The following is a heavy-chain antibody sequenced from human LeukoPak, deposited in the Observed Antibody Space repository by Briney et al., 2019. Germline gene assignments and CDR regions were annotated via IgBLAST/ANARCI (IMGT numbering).Heavy chain of an antibody. CDR3: ARDRYCSSTSCYFEGY. V-gene: IGHV3-7*01. Sequence: GGSLRLPCAASGFTFSSYWMSWVRQAPGKGLEWVANIKQDGSEKYYVDSVKGRFTISRDNAKNSLYLQMNSLRAEDTAVYYCARDRYCSSTSCYFEGYWGQGTLVTVSS. J-gene: IGHJ4*02. CDR2: IKQDGSEK. CDR1: GFTFSSYW. D-gene: IGHD2-2*01.